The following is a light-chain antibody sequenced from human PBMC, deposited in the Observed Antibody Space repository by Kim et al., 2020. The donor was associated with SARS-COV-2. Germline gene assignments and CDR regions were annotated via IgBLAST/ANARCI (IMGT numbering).Light chain of an antibody. CDR3: QQYDDWPPVT. Sequence: SPGERGTRSGRDSQSVSGNVAGYQQKPGQTPRLLMYGAYTRAIGIPARFSGSGSGTEFTLTISSLQSGDFAVYYCQQYDDWPPVTFGQGTRLEIK. CDR1: QSVSGN. V-gene: IGKV3-15*01. J-gene: IGKJ5*01. CDR2: GAY.